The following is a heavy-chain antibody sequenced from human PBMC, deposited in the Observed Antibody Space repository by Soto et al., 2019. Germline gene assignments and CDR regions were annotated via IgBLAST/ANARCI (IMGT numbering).Heavy chain of an antibody. D-gene: IGHD6-19*01. CDR2: IYWDDDK. CDR3: AHTLVAGLGYYFDY. V-gene: IGHV2-5*02. Sequence: QITLKESGPPLVKPTQTLTLTCTFSGFSLSTTRVGVGWIRQPPGKALEWLALIYWDDDKRYSPFLKSRLTITXXTXKNQVVLTMTNMDPMDTATYFCAHTLVAGLGYYFDYWGQGTLVTVSS. CDR1: GFSLSTTRVG. J-gene: IGHJ4*02.